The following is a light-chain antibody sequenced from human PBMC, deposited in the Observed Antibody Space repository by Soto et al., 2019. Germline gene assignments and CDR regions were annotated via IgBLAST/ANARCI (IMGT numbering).Light chain of an antibody. Sequence: EVMMTQSPDTLSVSPGERATVSCRASQSVGSDLAWFQQKPGQAPRLLIYGASTRATGIPVRFSGSGSGTEFPLTISSLQSEDFAVYYCQQYNNRPYTFGQGTKLEI. J-gene: IGKJ2*01. CDR3: QQYNNRPYT. V-gene: IGKV3-15*01. CDR2: GAS. CDR1: QSVGSD.